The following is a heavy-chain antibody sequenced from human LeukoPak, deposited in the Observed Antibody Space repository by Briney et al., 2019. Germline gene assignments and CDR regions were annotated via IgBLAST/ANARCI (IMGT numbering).Heavy chain of an antibody. Sequence: GGSLTLSCAASGFTFSNAWMSWVRQPPGKGLEWVGRIKSKTDGGTTDYAAPVKGRFTISSDDSKHTLHLQLNRLKTEDTAVYYCTTGLRGEYVVYWGQGPLVTVSS. D-gene: IGHD5-12*01. CDR3: TTGLRGEYVVY. V-gene: IGHV3-15*01. J-gene: IGHJ4*02. CDR1: GFTFSNAW. CDR2: IKSKTDGGTT.